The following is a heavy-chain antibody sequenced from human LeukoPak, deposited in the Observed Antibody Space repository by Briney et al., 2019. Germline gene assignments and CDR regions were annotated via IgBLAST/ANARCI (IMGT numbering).Heavy chain of an antibody. Sequence: GGSLRLSCAASGFTFSSYWMSWVRQAPGKGLEWVANIKQDGSEKYYVDSVKGRFTISRDNSKNTLYLQMNSLRSDDTAVYYCARDSWHYYGSGSLAPDLINWFDPWGQGTLVTVSS. CDR3: ARDSWHYYGSGSLAPDLINWFDP. J-gene: IGHJ5*02. CDR2: IKQDGSEK. D-gene: IGHD3-10*01. V-gene: IGHV3-7*03. CDR1: GFTFSSYW.